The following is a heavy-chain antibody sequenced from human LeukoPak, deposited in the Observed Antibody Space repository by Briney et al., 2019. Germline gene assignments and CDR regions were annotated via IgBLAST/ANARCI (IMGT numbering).Heavy chain of an antibody. CDR1: GGSFSGYY. J-gene: IGHJ4*02. D-gene: IGHD2-2*01. CDR2: INHSGST. CDR3: ARQPAATASFDY. V-gene: IGHV4-34*01. Sequence: SETLSLTCAVYGGSFSGYYWSWIRQPPGKGLEWIGEINHSGSTNYNPSLKSRVTISVDTSKSQFSLKVGSVTAADTAVYYCARQPAATASFDYWGQGTLVTVSS.